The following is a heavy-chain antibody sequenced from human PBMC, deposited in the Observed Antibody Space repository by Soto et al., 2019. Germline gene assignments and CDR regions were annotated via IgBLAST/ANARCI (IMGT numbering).Heavy chain of an antibody. CDR3: ARPYDFWSGYLAY. Sequence: SETLSLTCAVYGGSFSCYYWSWIRQPPGKGLEWIGEINHSGSTNYNPSLKSRVTISVDTSENQFSLKLSSVTAADTAVYYCARPYDFWSGYLAYWGQGTLVTVSS. V-gene: IGHV4-34*01. D-gene: IGHD3-3*01. CDR1: GGSFSCYY. CDR2: INHSGST. J-gene: IGHJ4*02.